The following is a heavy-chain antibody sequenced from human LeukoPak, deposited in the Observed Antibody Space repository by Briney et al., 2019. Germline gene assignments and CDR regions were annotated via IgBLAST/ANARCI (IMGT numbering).Heavy chain of an antibody. CDR2: IKPDGTEK. J-gene: IGHJ4*02. Sequence: GGSLRLSCAASGFIFSDHWMSWVRQTPGKGLEWVANIKPDGTEKYYVDSVKGRLTISRDNAQNSLYLHLNSLRAEDTAVYYCVRVGHGYYDSSDYYDTTGDFCGQGTLVTVSS. CDR3: VRVGHGYYDSSDYYDTTGDF. CDR1: GFIFSDHW. V-gene: IGHV3-7*01. D-gene: IGHD3-22*01.